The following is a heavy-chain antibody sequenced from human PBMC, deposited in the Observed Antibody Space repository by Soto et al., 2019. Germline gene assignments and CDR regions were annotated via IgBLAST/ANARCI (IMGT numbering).Heavy chain of an antibody. CDR3: AKDRRDGDFMHIFVVDF. V-gene: IGHV3-30*18. Sequence: QVQLVESGGGVVQPGGSLRLSCATSGFSLSSYAMHWVRQAPGKGLEWVALMSYDETKKYYADSVKGRFTISRDTSKNTLFLQMNNLRVEDTAVYYCAKDRRDGDFMHIFVVDFWGQGALVTVSS. D-gene: IGHD2-21*01. J-gene: IGHJ4*02. CDR1: GFSLSSYA. CDR2: MSYDETKK.